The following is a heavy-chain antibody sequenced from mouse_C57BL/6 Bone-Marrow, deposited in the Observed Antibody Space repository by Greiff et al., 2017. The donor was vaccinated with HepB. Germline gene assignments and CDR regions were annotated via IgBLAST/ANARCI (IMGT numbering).Heavy chain of an antibody. D-gene: IGHD4-1*01. V-gene: IGHV3-6*01. Sequence: EVQRVESGPGLVKPSQSLSLTCSVTGYSITSGYYWNWIRQFPGNKLEWMGYISYDGSNNYNPSLKNRISITRDTSKNQFFLKLNSVTTEDTATYYCARGDWDGFAYWGQGTLVTVSA. CDR1: GYSITSGYY. J-gene: IGHJ3*01. CDR3: ARGDWDGFAY. CDR2: ISYDGSN.